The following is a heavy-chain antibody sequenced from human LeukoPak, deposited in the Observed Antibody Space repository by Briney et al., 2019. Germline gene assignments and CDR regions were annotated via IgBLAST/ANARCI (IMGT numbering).Heavy chain of an antibody. CDR2: INPNSGGT. CDR3: ARVGGSGSYLY. J-gene: IGHJ4*02. Sequence: ASVKVSCKASGYTFTGYYMHWVRQAPGQGLEWMGWINPNSGGTNYAQKFQGRVTMTRNTSISTAYMELSSLRSEDTAVYYCARVGGSGSYLYWGQGTLVTVSS. CDR1: GYTFTGYY. D-gene: IGHD3-10*01. V-gene: IGHV1-2*02.